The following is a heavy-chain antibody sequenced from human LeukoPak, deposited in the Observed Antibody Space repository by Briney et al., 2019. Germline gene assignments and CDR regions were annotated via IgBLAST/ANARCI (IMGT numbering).Heavy chain of an antibody. Sequence: GGSLRLSCAASGFTLSSYSMNWVRQAAGKGLEWVSSISSSSSYIYYADSVKGRFTISRDNAKNSLYLQMNSLRAEDTAVYYCARDLSTVSLRRSYFMDVWGKGTTVTISS. J-gene: IGHJ6*03. CDR2: ISSSSSYI. D-gene: IGHD3-3*01. CDR1: GFTLSSYS. V-gene: IGHV3-21*01. CDR3: ARDLSTVSLRRSYFMDV.